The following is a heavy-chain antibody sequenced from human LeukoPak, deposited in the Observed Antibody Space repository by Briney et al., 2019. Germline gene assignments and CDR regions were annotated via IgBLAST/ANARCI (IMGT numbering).Heavy chain of an antibody. Sequence: SVKVSCKASGGTFSSYAISWVRQAPGQGLEWMGGSIPIFGTANYAQKFQGRVTITADESTSTAYMELSSLRSEDTAVYYCARGRIVVVPAATELHEGDDPYYFDYWGQGTLVTVSS. CDR1: GGTFSSYA. CDR2: SIPIFGTA. J-gene: IGHJ4*02. V-gene: IGHV1-69*13. D-gene: IGHD2-2*01. CDR3: ARGRIVVVPAATELHEGDDPYYFDY.